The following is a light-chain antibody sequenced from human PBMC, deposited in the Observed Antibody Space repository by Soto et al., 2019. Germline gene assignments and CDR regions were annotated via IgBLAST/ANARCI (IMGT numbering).Light chain of an antibody. J-gene: IGLJ1*01. Sequence: QSALTRPASVSGAPGQSITISCTGTSSDIGSYDLVSWYQQLPGRAPKLMIYEATKRPSGISHRFSGSKSGNTASLTISGLQAEDEADYYCCSYAGSSTYVFGTGTKVTVL. CDR1: SSDIGSYDL. V-gene: IGLV2-23*01. CDR2: EAT. CDR3: CSYAGSSTYV.